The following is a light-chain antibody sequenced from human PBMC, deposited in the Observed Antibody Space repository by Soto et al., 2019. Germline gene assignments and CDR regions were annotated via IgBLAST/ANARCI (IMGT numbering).Light chain of an antibody. J-gene: IGKJ5*01. Sequence: DIQMTQSPSSLSASVGDTVTMTCRASQSIALSVNWYQQKPGKAPKLLIYVAFTLESVVPSRFSGSGSGTEFTLTIRSLQPEDFATYYCQQSFRSPSTFGQGTRLEIK. V-gene: IGKV1-39*01. CDR1: QSIALS. CDR2: VAF. CDR3: QQSFRSPST.